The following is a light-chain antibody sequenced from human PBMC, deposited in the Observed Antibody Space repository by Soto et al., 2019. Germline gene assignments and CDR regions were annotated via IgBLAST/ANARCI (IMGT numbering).Light chain of an antibody. CDR2: DAS. Sequence: DIQMTQSPSSLSASVGDRVTITCQASQDINNYLNWYQQKPGKAPKLLIYDASNLETGVPSRFSGSGSETDFTFTISSLQPEDIAAYYCQQYGDLPTFGGGTKVEIK. V-gene: IGKV1-33*01. CDR3: QQYGDLPT. CDR1: QDINNY. J-gene: IGKJ4*01.